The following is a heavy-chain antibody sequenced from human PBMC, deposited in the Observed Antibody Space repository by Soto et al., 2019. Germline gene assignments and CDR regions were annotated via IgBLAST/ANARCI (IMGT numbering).Heavy chain of an antibody. CDR2: TNEGSGNT. CDR3: ARDDRSVSGVVTLDH. Sequence: ASVKVSCKATGYSFKSYAVHCVVQAPVQRLEWMGFTNEGSGNTRFSQKFQGRISITRDTSASTVYLDLSSLTSEDTAIYYCARDDRSVSGVVTLDHWGPGTLVTVSS. J-gene: IGHJ4*02. CDR1: GYSFKSYA. V-gene: IGHV1-3*01. D-gene: IGHD3-3*01.